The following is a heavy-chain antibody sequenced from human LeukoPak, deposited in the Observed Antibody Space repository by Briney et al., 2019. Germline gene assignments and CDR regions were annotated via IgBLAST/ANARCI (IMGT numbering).Heavy chain of an antibody. CDR2: IYYSGAT. CDR1: GTPIDVGY. V-gene: IGHV4-59*08. CDR3: AKESGGWPVS. D-gene: IGHD6-19*01. J-gene: IGHJ5*02. Sequence: PSETLTLSCAVSGTPIDVGYWSWFRQPPGKGLQWIGEIYYSGATKYNPALTSRVTISIQVMKSTLSLTTTSVTSADTAVYFCAKESGGWPVSWGQGTLVTVSS.